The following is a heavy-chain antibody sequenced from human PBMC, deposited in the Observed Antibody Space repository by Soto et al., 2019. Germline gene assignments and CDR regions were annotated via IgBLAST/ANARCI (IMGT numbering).Heavy chain of an antibody. Sequence: PGESLKISCAASGFTFSSYDMHWVRQATGKGLEWVSAIGTAGDTYYPGSVKGRFTISRENAKNSLYLQMNSLRAGDTAVYYCARSLGMERLDYYYGMDVWGQGTTVTVSS. V-gene: IGHV3-13*01. J-gene: IGHJ6*02. CDR1: GFTFSSYD. CDR3: ARSLGMERLDYYYGMDV. D-gene: IGHD1-1*01. CDR2: IGTAGDT.